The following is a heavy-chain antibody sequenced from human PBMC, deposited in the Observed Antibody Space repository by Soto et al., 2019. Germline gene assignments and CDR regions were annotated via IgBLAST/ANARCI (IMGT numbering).Heavy chain of an antibody. CDR1: GYIFTSYW. D-gene: IGHD3-22*01. CDR2: IYPGDSDT. V-gene: IGHV5-51*01. J-gene: IGHJ6*02. CDR3: ARPAHLIYYYDSSGYYYDYYYYGMDV. Sequence: PGESLKISCNGSGYIFTSYWIGWVRQMPGKGLEWMGIIYPGDSDTRYSPSFQGQVTISADKSISTAYLQWSSLKASDTAMYYCARPAHLIYYYDSSGYYYDYYYYGMDVWGQGTTVTVSS.